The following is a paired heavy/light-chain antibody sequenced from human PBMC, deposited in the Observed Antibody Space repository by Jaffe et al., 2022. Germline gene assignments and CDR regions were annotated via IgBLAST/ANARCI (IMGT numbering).Heavy chain of an antibody. J-gene: IGHJ5*02. CDR1: GASITSGSYY. CDR2: ISTSGTT. Sequence: QVQLQESGPGLVEPSQTLSLTCTVSGASITSGSYYWSWIRQPAGKGLEWLGRISTSGTTNYNSSLKSRVTISLDTSKNQFSLKLSSVTAADTAVYFCTRDKGVGYCSGRSCDNWFDPWGPGALVTVSS. D-gene: IGHD2-15*01. V-gene: IGHV4-61*02. CDR3: TRDKGVGYCSGRSCDNWFDP.
Light chain of an antibody. CDR1: QSVLYSSNNKNY. J-gene: IGKJ3*01. CDR2: WAS. Sequence: DIVMTQSPDSLAVSLGERATINCKSSQSVLYSSNNKNYLAWYQQKPGQPPKLLIYWASTRESGVPDRFSGSGSGTDFTLTISSLQAEDVAVYYCQQYYDTPLTFGPGTKVDIK. V-gene: IGKV4-1*01. CDR3: QQYYDTPLT.